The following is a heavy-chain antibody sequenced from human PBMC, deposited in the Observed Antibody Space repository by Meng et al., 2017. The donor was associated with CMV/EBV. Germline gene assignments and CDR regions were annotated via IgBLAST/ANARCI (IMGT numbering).Heavy chain of an antibody. CDR1: GFTFSSYG. Sequence: GESLKISCAASGFTFSSYGMHWVRQAPGKGLEWVAFIRYDGSNKDYADSVKGRFTISRDNSKNTLSLQMNSLRTEDTAVYYCARGGGFCSVAGCYGIDYWGQGTVVTVFS. CDR3: ARGGGFCSVAGCYGIDY. D-gene: IGHD2-2*01. CDR2: IRYDGSNK. J-gene: IGHJ4*02. V-gene: IGHV3-30*02.